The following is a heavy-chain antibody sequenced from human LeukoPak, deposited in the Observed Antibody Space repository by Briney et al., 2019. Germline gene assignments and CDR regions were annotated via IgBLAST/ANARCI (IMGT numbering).Heavy chain of an antibody. J-gene: IGHJ4*02. D-gene: IGHD4-17*01. CDR2: IRFDGSDK. Sequence: PGGSLRLSCAPSGFTFSAFGMHWVRQAPGKGLEWVAFIRFDGSDKFYADSVKGRFTISRDNSKNTLYLQMNSLRAEDTAVYYCSKSHAYDYADFSDYWGQGTLVIVSS. V-gene: IGHV3-30*02. CDR3: SKSHAYDYADFSDY. CDR1: GFTFSAFG.